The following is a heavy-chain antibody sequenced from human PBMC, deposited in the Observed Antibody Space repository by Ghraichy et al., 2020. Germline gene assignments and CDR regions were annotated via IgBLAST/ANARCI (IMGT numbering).Heavy chain of an antibody. D-gene: IGHD3-10*01. CDR1: GFTFSRYG. J-gene: IGHJ6*02. CDR3: AKSRGPTGRGGMDV. CDR2: ISYDGNKK. V-gene: IGHV3-30*18. Sequence: GGSLRLSCVASGFTFSRYGMHWVRQAPGKGLEWVAVISYDGNKKYYAESVKGRFTISRDNSNNTVYLQVDSRRAEDTAVYCCAKSRGPTGRGGMDVWGQGTTVTVS.